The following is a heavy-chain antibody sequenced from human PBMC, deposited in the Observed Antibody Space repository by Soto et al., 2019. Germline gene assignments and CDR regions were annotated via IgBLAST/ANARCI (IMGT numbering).Heavy chain of an antibody. D-gene: IGHD2-2*01. V-gene: IGHV3-23*01. CDR1: GFTFSSYA. Sequence: PGGSLRLSCAASGFTFSSYAMSWVRQAPGKGLEWVSAISGSGGSTYYADSVKGRFTISRDNSKNTLYLQMNSLRAEDTAVYYCAKEKDVVVVPAATIFDYWGQGTLVTVSS. CDR3: AKEKDVVVVPAATIFDY. CDR2: ISGSGGST. J-gene: IGHJ4*02.